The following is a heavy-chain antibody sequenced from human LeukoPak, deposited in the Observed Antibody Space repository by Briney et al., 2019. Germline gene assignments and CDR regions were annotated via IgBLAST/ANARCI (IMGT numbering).Heavy chain of an antibody. Sequence: ASVKVSCKASGYTFTNYAMNWVRQAPGQGLEWMGWINTNTGNPTYAQGFTGRFVFSLDTSVSTAYLQICSLKAEDTAVYYCARERYEQWLGPADGMDVWGQGTTVTVSS. D-gene: IGHD6-19*01. V-gene: IGHV7-4-1*01. J-gene: IGHJ6*02. CDR2: INTNTGNP. CDR3: ARERYEQWLGPADGMDV. CDR1: GYTFTNYA.